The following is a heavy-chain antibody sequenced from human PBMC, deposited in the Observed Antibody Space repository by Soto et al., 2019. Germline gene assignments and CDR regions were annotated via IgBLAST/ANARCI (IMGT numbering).Heavy chain of an antibody. V-gene: IGHV4-34*01. J-gene: IGHJ6*03. Sequence: SETLSLTCAVYGGSFSGYYWSWIRQPPGKGLEWIGEINHSGSTNYNPSLKSRGTISVDTSKNQFSLKLSSVTAADTAVYYCARGGCSSTSCAPHYYYYMDVWGKGTTVTVSS. CDR1: GGSFSGYY. CDR3: ARGGCSSTSCAPHYYYYMDV. D-gene: IGHD2-2*01. CDR2: INHSGST.